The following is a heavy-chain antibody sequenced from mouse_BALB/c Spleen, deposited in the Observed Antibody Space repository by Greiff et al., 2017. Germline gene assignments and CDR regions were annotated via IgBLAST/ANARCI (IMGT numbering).Heavy chain of an antibody. D-gene: IGHD2-3*01. CDR3: ARSDYDGYSVDY. CDR2: ISSGSSTI. V-gene: IGHV5-17*02. J-gene: IGHJ4*01. CDR1: GFTFSSFG. Sequence: EVQGVESGGGLVQPGGSRKLSCAASGFTFSSFGMHWVRQAPEKGLEWVAYISSGSSTIYYADTVKGRFTISRDNPKNTLFLQMTSLRSEDTAMYYCARSDYDGYSVDYWGQGTSVTVSS.